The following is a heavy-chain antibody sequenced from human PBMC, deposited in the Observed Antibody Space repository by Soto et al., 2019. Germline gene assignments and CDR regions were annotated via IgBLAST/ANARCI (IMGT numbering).Heavy chain of an antibody. CDR1: GFTFSSYA. D-gene: IGHD3-22*01. J-gene: IGHJ4*02. Sequence: PGGSLRLSCAASGFTFSSYAMRWVRQAPGKGLEWVAVISYDGSNKYYADSVKGRFTISRDNSKNTLYLQMNSLRAEDTAVYYCASPVNYYDSSGPDYWGQGTLVTVSS. CDR3: ASPVNYYDSSGPDY. CDR2: ISYDGSNK. V-gene: IGHV3-30-3*01.